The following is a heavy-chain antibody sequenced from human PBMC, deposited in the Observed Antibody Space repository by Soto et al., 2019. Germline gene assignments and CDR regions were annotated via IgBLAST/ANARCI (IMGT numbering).Heavy chain of an antibody. CDR2: MNPNSGNT. Sequence: ASVKVSCKASGYTFTSYDINWVRQATGQGLEWMGWMNPNSGNTGYAQKFQGRVTMTRNTSISTAYMELSSLRSEDTAVYYCARYGPPGGIVRYFDWLSGRVGWFDPWGQGTLVTVSS. D-gene: IGHD3-9*01. V-gene: IGHV1-8*01. CDR1: GYTFTSYD. J-gene: IGHJ5*02. CDR3: ARYGPPGGIVRYFDWLSGRVGWFDP.